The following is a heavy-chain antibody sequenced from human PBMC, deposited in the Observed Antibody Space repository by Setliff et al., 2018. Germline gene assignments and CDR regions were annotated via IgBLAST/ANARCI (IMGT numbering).Heavy chain of an antibody. J-gene: IGHJ4*02. CDR1: GDSMSNNH. CDR2: IYTSGSSGST. V-gene: IGHV4-4*08. D-gene: IGHD3-22*01. Sequence: SETLSLTCTVSGDSMSNNHWTWIRQPPGKGLEWIGYIYTSGSSGSTNYNSSLKSRVTISVDMSKNQFSLQLTSLTAADTAVYYCARGSYYDSSGYSPDFFDYWGQGTLVTVSS. CDR3: ARGSYYDSSGYSPDFFDY.